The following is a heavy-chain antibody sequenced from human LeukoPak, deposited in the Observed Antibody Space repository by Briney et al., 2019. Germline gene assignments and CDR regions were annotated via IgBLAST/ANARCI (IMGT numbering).Heavy chain of an antibody. D-gene: IGHD6-6*01. CDR2: INHSGST. CDR1: GGSFSGYY. V-gene: IGHV4-34*01. Sequence: SETLSLTRAVYGGSFSGYYWSWIRQPPGKGLEWIGEINHSGSTNYNPSLKSRVTISVDTSKNQFSLKLSSVTAADTAVYYCARGGGHIAARLTYWFDSWGQGTLVTVSS. CDR3: ARGGGHIAARLTYWFDS. J-gene: IGHJ5*01.